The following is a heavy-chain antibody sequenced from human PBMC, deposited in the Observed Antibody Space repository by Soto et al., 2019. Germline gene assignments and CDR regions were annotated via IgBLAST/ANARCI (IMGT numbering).Heavy chain of an antibody. CDR2: IYYSGST. CDR1: GGSISSGGYY. Sequence: SETLSLTCTVSGGSISSGGYYWSWIRQHPGKGLEWIGYIYYSGSTYYNPSLKSRVTISVDTSKNQFSLKLSSVTAADTAVYYCARDFREMTTVTHNWFDPWGQGTLVTVSS. CDR3: ARDFREMTTVTHNWFDP. V-gene: IGHV4-31*03. D-gene: IGHD4-17*01. J-gene: IGHJ5*02.